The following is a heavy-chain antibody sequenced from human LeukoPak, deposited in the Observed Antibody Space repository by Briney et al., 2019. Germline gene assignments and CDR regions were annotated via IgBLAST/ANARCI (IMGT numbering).Heavy chain of an antibody. CDR2: INWNSDSI. V-gene: IGHV3-9*01. J-gene: IGHJ6*03. CDR3: ARCKSPRVYYYMDV. D-gene: IGHD5-24*01. CDR1: GFTFDDYA. Sequence: PGESLRLSCAASGFTFDDYAMHWVRQVPGKGLEWVSGINWNSDSIGYADSVKGRFTISRDNAKNSLYLQMNSLRAEDTALYHCARCKSPRVYYYMDVWGKGTTVTISS.